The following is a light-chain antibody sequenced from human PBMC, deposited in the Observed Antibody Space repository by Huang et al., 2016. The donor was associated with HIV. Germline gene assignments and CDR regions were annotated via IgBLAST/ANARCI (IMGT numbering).Light chain of an antibody. CDR2: GAA. J-gene: IGKJ2*01. Sequence: EFVLTQSPVTLSLSPGEGASLSCRASQGVHNSYLAWYQQKPGQAPRLLIFGAANRATGVPHRFRGSESGTDFTLTISGLDPEDFAVYYCQQYGTLPYTFGQGTKLEI. CDR3: QQYGTLPYT. V-gene: IGKV3-20*01. CDR1: QGVHNSY.